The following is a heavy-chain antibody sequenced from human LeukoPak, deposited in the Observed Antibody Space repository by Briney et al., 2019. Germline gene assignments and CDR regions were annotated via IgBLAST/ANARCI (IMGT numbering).Heavy chain of an antibody. D-gene: IGHD6-13*01. CDR2: INSDGSST. J-gene: IGHJ5*02. CDR3: ARDEASSSWYNWFDP. CDR1: GFTFSSYW. Sequence: GGSLRLSCAASGFTFSSYWMHWVRQAPGKGLVWVSRINSDGSSTSYADSVKGRFTISRDNAKNTPYLQMNSLRAEDTAVYYCARDEASSSWYNWFDPWGQGTLVTVSS. V-gene: IGHV3-74*01.